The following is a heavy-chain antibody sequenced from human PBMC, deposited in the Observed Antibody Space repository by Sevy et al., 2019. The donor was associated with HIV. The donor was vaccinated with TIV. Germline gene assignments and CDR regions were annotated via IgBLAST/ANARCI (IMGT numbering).Heavy chain of an antibody. CDR1: GFTFSDYY. CDR3: ARVRYKYGSYYFDY. D-gene: IGHD5-18*01. CDR2: ISTSSTYT. Sequence: GGSLTLSCSASGFTFSDYYMSWIRHAPGKGLEWVSYISTSSTYTNHADSVKGRFTISRDNANNSLYLQMNSLRAEDTAVYFCARVRYKYGSYYFDYWGQGTLVTVSS. V-gene: IGHV3-11*06. J-gene: IGHJ4*02.